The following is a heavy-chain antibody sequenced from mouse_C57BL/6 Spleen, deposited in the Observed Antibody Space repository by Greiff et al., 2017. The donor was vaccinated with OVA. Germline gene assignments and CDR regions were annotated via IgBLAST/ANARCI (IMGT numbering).Heavy chain of an antibody. J-gene: IGHJ3*01. V-gene: IGHV1-69*01. D-gene: IGHD1-1*02. CDR3: ARYGGGD. CDR2: IDPSDSYT. CDR1: GYTFTSYW. Sequence: QVQLQQPGAELVMPGASVKLSCKASGYTFTSYWMHWVKQRPGQGLEWIGEIDPSDSYTNYNQQFKGKSTLTVDKSSSTAYMQLSSLTSEDSAVYYCARYGGGDWGQGTLVTVSA.